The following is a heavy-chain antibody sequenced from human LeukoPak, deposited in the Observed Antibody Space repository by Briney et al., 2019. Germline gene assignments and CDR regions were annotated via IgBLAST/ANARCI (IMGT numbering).Heavy chain of an antibody. V-gene: IGHV4-34*01. J-gene: IGHJ6*02. CDR3: ARATVTTHLYYYYGMDV. CDR1: GGSFSGYY. D-gene: IGHD4-11*01. Sequence: PSETLSLTCAVYGGSFSGYYWSWIRQPPGKGLEWIGEINHSGSTNHNPSLKSRVTISVDTSKNQFSLKLSSVTAADTAVYYCARATVTTHLYYYYGMDVWGQGTTVTVSS. CDR2: INHSGST.